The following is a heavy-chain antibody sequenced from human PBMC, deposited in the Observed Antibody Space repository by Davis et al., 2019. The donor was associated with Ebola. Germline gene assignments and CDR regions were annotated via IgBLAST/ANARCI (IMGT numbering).Heavy chain of an antibody. Sequence: PSETLSLTCTVSGAAISRYFWSWIRQPPGKGLEWIGYVDDSGSTNYNPSLKSRVSILVDTSKNQFSLRLRSVTAADTAVYFCARDTVSTITHDAFDIWGQGTMVTVSS. CDR1: GAAISRYF. J-gene: IGHJ3*02. CDR2: VDDSGST. CDR3: ARDTVSTITHDAFDI. D-gene: IGHD5/OR15-5a*01. V-gene: IGHV4-59*01.